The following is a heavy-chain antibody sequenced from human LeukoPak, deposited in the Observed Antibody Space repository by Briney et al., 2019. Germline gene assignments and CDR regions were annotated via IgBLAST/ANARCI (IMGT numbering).Heavy chain of an antibody. CDR2: IYTSGST. CDR1: GGSISSYY. D-gene: IGHD3-22*01. CDR3: ARDSTMIVVVGNAFDI. Sequence: SETLSLTCTVSGGSISSYYWSWIRQPAGKGLEWIGRIYTSGSTNYNPSLKSRVTMSVDTSKNQFSLKLSSVTAADTAVYYCARDSTMIVVVGNAFDIWSQGTMVTVSS. V-gene: IGHV4-4*07. J-gene: IGHJ3*02.